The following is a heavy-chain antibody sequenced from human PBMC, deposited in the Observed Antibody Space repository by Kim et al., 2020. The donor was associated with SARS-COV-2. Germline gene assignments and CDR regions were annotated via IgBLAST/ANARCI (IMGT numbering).Heavy chain of an antibody. CDR1: GGSISSSNW. D-gene: IGHD6-19*01. V-gene: IGHV4-4*02. J-gene: IGHJ4*02. CDR2: IYHSGST. CDR3: AREGAVAGPEFDY. Sequence: SETLSLTCAVSGGSISSSNWWSWVRQPPGKGLEWIGEIYHSGSTNYNPSLKSRVTISVDKSKNQFSLKLSSVTAADTAVYYCAREGAVAGPEFDYWGQGTLVTVSS.